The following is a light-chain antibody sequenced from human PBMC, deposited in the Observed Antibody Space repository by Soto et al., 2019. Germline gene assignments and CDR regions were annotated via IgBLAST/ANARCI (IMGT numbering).Light chain of an antibody. CDR3: CSYAGSFIVV. CDR1: RNDVGGYNY. J-gene: IGLJ1*01. CDR2: DVT. Sequence: QSALTQPRSVSGSPGQSVTISCTGTRNDVGGYNYVSWYQQHPGKAPKLMIYDVTKRPSGVPDRFSGSKSGSTASLTISGLQAEDEADYYCCSYAGSFIVVFGTGPKLTVL. V-gene: IGLV2-11*01.